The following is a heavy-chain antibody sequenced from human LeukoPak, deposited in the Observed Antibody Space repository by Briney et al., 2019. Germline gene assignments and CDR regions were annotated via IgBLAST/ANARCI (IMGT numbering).Heavy chain of an antibody. Sequence: GGSLRLSCAASGFTFSDYYMSWIRQALGKGLEWVSYISSSGSTTYYADSVKGRFTISRDNAKNSLYLQMNSLRAEDTAVYYCARVSSGWYKSLGYWGQGTLVTVSS. CDR1: GFTFSDYY. CDR2: ISSSGSTT. V-gene: IGHV3-11*01. D-gene: IGHD6-19*01. J-gene: IGHJ4*02. CDR3: ARVSSGWYKSLGY.